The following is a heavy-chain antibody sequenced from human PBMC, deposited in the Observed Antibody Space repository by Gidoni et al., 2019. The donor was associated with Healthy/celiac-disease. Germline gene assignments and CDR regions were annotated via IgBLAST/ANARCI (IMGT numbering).Heavy chain of an antibody. J-gene: IGHJ4*02. CDR3: TSVWSSSTRQFDY. D-gene: IGHD2-2*01. Sequence: EVQLVESGGGLVKPGRSLRLLCTASGFTFGDYAMSWFRQAPGKGLEWVGFIGSKAYGGTTEYAASVKGRFTISRDDSKSIAYLQMNSLKTEDTAVYYCTSVWSSSTRQFDYWGQGTLVTVSS. CDR1: GFTFGDYA. V-gene: IGHV3-49*05. CDR2: IGSKAYGGTT.